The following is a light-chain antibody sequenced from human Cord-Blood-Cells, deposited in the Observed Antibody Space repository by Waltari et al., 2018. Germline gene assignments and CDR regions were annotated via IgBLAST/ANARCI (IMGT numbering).Light chain of an antibody. V-gene: IGLV2-14*01. CDR2: EVS. CDR3: SSYTSSSTYV. J-gene: IGLJ1*01. CDR1: SSDVGGYNY. Sequence: QSALTQPASVSGSPGQSITISCTGTSSDVGGYNYVSWYQQHPGKAPKLMIYEVSKRPSGFSKRCSGSKAGNTASLTISGLQAEDEADYYCSSYTSSSTYVFGTGTKVTVL.